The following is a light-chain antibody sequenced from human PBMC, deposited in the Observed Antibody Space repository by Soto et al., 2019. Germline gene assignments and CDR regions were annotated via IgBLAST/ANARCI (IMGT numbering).Light chain of an antibody. J-gene: IGKJ2*01. CDR1: QSVSSRD. Sequence: EIVLTQSPSTLSLSPGERATLSCRASQSVSSRDLAWYQQKPGQAPRLLIYDTSSRATGIPDRFSGSGSGTDFTLTISRLEPEYFAVYYCQQYGSSLYPFGQGTKLEIK. CDR2: DTS. V-gene: IGKV3-20*01. CDR3: QQYGSSLYP.